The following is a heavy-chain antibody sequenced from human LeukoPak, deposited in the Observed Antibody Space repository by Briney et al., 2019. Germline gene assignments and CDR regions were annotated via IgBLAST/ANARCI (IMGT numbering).Heavy chain of an antibody. CDR3: AVYYDTSGHSYTDF. V-gene: IGHV6-1*01. Sequence: SQTLSLTCAISGDSVSSNSAAWNWIRQSPSRGLEWLGRTYYRSKWYNDYAVSVKSRITINPDTSKNQFSLQLNSVTPEDTAVYYCAVYYDTSGHSYTDFWGQGTLVTVSS. CDR1: GDSVSSNSAA. CDR2: TYYRSKWYN. D-gene: IGHD3-22*01. J-gene: IGHJ4*02.